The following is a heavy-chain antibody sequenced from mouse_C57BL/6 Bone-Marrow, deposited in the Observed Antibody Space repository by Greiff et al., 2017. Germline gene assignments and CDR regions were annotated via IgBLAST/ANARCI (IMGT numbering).Heavy chain of an antibody. V-gene: IGHV1-26*01. CDR3: ARFHRGAMDY. Sequence: EVQLQQSGPELVKPGASVKISCKASGYTFTDYYMNWVKQSHGKSLEWIGAINPNTGGTSYNQKFKGKATLTVDKSSSTAYMELRSLTSEDSAVYYCARFHRGAMDYWGQGTSVTVSS. CDR1: GYTFTDYY. CDR2: INPNTGGT. J-gene: IGHJ4*01.